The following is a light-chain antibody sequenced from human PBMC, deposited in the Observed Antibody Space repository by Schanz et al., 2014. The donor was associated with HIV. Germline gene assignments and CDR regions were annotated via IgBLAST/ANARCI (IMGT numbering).Light chain of an antibody. CDR3: TSYAGTNNYVV. CDR2: EAT. J-gene: IGLJ2*01. CDR1: SSDVGGYKY. Sequence: QSALTQPPSASGSPGQSVTISCTGTSSDVGGYKYVSWYQQHPGKAPKLLIYEATQRPAGVPDRFSGSKSGNTASLTVSGLQAEDEADYYCTSYAGTNNYVVFGGGTKLTVL. V-gene: IGLV2-8*01.